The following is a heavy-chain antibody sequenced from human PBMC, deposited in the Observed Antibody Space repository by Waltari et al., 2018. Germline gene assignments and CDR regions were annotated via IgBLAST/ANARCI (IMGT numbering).Heavy chain of an antibody. CDR1: GGTFSSYA. CDR3: ARAGGFWSGYPGMDV. J-gene: IGHJ6*02. Sequence: QVQLVQSGAEVKKPGSSVKVSCKASGGTFSSYAISWVRQAPGQGLEWMGGIITILGTANYAQKFQGRVTITADESTSTAYMELNSLRAEDTAVYYCARAGGFWSGYPGMDVWGQGTTVTVSS. V-gene: IGHV1-69*01. D-gene: IGHD3-3*01. CDR2: IITILGTA.